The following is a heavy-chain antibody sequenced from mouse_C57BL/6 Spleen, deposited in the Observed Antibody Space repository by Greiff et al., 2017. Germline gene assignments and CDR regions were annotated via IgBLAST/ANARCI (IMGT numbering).Heavy chain of an antibody. CDR1: GFTFSDYG. J-gene: IGHJ4*01. CDR3: ARNTHYDAMDY. Sequence: EVKVEESGGGLVKPGGSLKLSCAASGFTFSDYGMHWVRQAPEKGLEWVAYISSGSSTIYYADTVKGRFTISRDNAKNTLFLQMTSLRSEDTAMYYCARNTHYDAMDYWGQGTSVTVSS. D-gene: IGHD5-1-1*01. V-gene: IGHV5-17*01. CDR2: ISSGSSTI.